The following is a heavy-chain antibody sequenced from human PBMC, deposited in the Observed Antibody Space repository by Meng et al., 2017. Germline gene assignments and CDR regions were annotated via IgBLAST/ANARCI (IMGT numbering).Heavy chain of an antibody. CDR2: ITPILGIA. D-gene: IGHD6-19*01. J-gene: IGHJ4*02. CDR3: ARVAVAGHFDY. V-gene: IGHV1-69*02. Sequence: VTVVRSGAWVKKPCPAVKVSCKPSGGTFSSYTIGWVRHAPGQGLEWMGRITPILGIANYAQKFQGRVTITADKSTSTAYMELSSLRSEDTAVYYCARVAVAGHFDYWGQRTLVTVSS. CDR1: GGTFSSYT.